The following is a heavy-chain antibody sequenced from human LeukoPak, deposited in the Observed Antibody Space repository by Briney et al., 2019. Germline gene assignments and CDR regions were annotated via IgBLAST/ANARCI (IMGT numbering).Heavy chain of an antibody. V-gene: IGHV1-8*01. CDR1: GYTFTSYD. CDR2: MNPNSGNT. D-gene: IGHD1-26*01. J-gene: IGHJ4*02. CDR3: ARSPSGSYPFDY. Sequence: GASVKVSCKASGYTFTSYDINWVRQATGQGLEWMGWMNPNSGNTGYAQKFQGRVTITADESTSTAYMELSSLRSEDTAVYYCARSPSGSYPFDYWGQGTLVTVSP.